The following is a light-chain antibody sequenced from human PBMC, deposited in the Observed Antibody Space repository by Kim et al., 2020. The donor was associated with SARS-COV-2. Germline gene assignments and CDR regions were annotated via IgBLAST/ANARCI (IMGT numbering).Light chain of an antibody. CDR3: GSRDTNHNVI. CDR2: GKN. Sequence: SSELPQDPAVSVALGQTVRITCQGDSLRSYYATWYQQRPGQAPMLVIYGKNNRPSEIPDRFSGSSSGNTASLTITGAQAEDEADYYCGSRDTNHNVIFGGGTNLIV. J-gene: IGLJ2*01. CDR1: SLRSYY. V-gene: IGLV3-19*01.